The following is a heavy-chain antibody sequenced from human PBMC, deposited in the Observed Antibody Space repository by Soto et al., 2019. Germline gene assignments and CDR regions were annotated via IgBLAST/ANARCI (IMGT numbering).Heavy chain of an antibody. CDR2: ISYDGSNK. CDR3: ASDEGKYPDNYGMDV. J-gene: IGHJ6*02. Sequence: GGSLRLSCAASGFTFSSYGMHWVRQAPGKGLEWVAVISYDGSNKYYADSVKGRFTISRDNSKNTLYLQMNSLRAEDTAVYYCASDEGKYPDNYGMDVWGQGTTVTVSS. V-gene: IGHV3-30*03. D-gene: IGHD3-9*01. CDR1: GFTFSSYG.